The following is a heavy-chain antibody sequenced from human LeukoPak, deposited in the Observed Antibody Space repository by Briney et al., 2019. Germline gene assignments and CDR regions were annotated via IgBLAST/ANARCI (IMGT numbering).Heavy chain of an antibody. CDR2: INHSGST. CDR3: ASGHSYGSGY. CDR1: GGSFSGYY. Sequence: PSETLSLTCAVYGGSFSGYYWSWIRQPPGKGLEWIGEINHSGSTNYNPSLKSRVTISVDTSKNQFSLKLSSVTAADTAVYYCASGHSYGSGYWGQGTLVTVSS. J-gene: IGHJ4*02. D-gene: IGHD5-18*01. V-gene: IGHV4-34*01.